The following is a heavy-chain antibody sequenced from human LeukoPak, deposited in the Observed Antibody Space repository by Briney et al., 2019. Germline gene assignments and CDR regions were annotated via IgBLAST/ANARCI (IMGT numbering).Heavy chain of an antibody. D-gene: IGHD3-22*01. Sequence: ASVKVSCXASGYTFTSYGISWVRQARGQGLEWMGWISAYNGNTNYAQKLQGRVTMTTDTSTSTAYMELRSLRSDDTAVYYCARLGYYDREVLYWGQGTLVTVSS. CDR1: GYTFTSYG. CDR3: ARLGYYDREVLY. V-gene: IGHV1-18*01. CDR2: ISAYNGNT. J-gene: IGHJ4*02.